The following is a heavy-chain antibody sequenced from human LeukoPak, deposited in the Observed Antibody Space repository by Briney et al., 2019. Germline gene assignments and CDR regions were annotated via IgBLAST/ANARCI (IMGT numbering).Heavy chain of an antibody. V-gene: IGHV4-30-4*01. CDR1: GGSISSGDYY. J-gene: IGHJ4*02. CDR2: IYYSGRT. Sequence: SQTLSLTCTVSGGSISSGDYYWSWLRQSPGEGLEWIGYIYYSGRTYYSPSLESRVTISLDTPKNQFSLKLNTVTAADTAVYYCARAVGYGDSNFDYWGQGTLVTVSS. CDR3: ARAVGYGDSNFDY. D-gene: IGHD4-17*01.